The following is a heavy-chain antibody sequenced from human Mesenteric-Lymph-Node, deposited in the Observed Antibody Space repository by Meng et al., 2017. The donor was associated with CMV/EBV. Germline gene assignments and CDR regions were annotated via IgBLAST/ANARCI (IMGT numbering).Heavy chain of an antibody. D-gene: IGHD2-21*01. CDR1: GYTFTSYD. V-gene: IGHV1-8*03. CDR2: MNPNSGNT. CDR3: ARDLSSVVVPGALTYYHYGMDV. Sequence: ASVKVSCKASGYTFTSYDINWVRQATGQGLEWMGWMNPNSGNTGYAQKFQGRVTITRNTSISTAYMELSSLRSEDTAVYYCARDLSSVVVPGALTYYHYGMDVWGQGTTVTVSS. J-gene: IGHJ6*02.